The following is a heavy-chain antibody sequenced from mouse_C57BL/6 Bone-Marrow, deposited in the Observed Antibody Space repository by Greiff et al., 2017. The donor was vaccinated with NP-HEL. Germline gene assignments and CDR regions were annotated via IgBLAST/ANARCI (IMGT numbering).Heavy chain of an antibody. D-gene: IGHD2-3*01. CDR2: IRSKSNNYAT. J-gene: IGHJ1*03. CDR3: VSPRWSTTRYFDV. Sequence: EVQLVESGGGLVQPKGSLKLSCAASGFSFNTYAMNWVRQAPGKGLEWVARIRSKSNNYATYYADSVKDRFTISRDDSERMLYLQMNNLKTEDTAMYYCVSPRWSTTRYFDVWGTGTTVTVSS. CDR1: GFSFNTYA. V-gene: IGHV10-1*01.